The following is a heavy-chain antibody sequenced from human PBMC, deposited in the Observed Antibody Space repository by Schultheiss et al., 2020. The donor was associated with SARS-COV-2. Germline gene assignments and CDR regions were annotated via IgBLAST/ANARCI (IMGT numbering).Heavy chain of an antibody. D-gene: IGHD2-2*01. CDR2: INHSGST. CDR3: ARNIVVVSSGGDYYYYYYMDV. Sequence: GSLRLSCTVSGGSISSYYWSWIRQPPGKGLEWIGEINHSGSTNYNPSLKSRVTISVHTSKNQFSLKLSSVTAADTAVYYCARNIVVVSSGGDYYYYYYMDVWGKGTTVTVSS. V-gene: IGHV4-34*01. J-gene: IGHJ6*03. CDR1: GGSISSYY.